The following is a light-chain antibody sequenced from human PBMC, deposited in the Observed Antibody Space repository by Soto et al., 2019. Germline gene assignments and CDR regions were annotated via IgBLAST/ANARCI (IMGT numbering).Light chain of an antibody. CDR1: NNDVGGHMY. Sequence: QSVLTQLASVSGSPGQSITISCTGTNNDVGGHMYVSWYQHQAGKVPKLIIYEIDNRPSGVSDRFSGSKSGNTASLTISGLQAEDEAAYYCSAYRRGIIVFGGGTKVTVL. V-gene: IGLV2-14*01. CDR3: SAYRRGIIV. CDR2: EID. J-gene: IGLJ2*01.